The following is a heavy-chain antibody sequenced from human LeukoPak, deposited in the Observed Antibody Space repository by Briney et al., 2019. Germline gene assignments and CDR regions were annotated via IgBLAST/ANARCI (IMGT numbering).Heavy chain of an antibody. CDR2: IKPDGSEK. Sequence: PGGSLRLSCAASGFTFITSWMSWLRQAPGKGLEWVAHIKPDGSEKYYVDSVKGRFTISRDNAKNSLSLQMNSLRAEDTAVYYCASWTSSSSNYWGQGTLVTVSS. V-gene: IGHV3-7*01. CDR3: ASWTSSSSNY. J-gene: IGHJ4*02. D-gene: IGHD6-6*01. CDR1: GFTFITSW.